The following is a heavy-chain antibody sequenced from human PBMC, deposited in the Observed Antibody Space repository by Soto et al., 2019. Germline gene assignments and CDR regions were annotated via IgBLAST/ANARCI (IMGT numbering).Heavy chain of an antibody. CDR1: GGSFSGCY. CDR3: ARESSSWSPVES. V-gene: IGHV4-34*01. Sequence: PSETLSLTCAVYGGSFSGCYWSWIRQPPGKGLEWIGEINHSGSTNYNPSLKSRVTISVDTSKNQFSLKLSSVTAADTAVYYCARESSSWSPVESWGQGTLVTVSS. J-gene: IGHJ5*02. D-gene: IGHD6-13*01. CDR2: INHSGST.